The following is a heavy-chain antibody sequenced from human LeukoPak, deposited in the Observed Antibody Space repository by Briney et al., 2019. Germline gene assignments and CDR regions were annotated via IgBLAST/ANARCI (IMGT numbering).Heavy chain of an antibody. J-gene: IGHJ4*02. CDR3: ARLNVDPRGSLGDY. D-gene: IGHD3-16*01. V-gene: IGHV1-46*01. Sequence: VASVKVSCKASGYTFTSYYMHWVRQAPGQGLEWMGIINPSGGSTNYAQKFQGRVTVTRDTSARTVYMELSSLRSEDTAVYYCARLNVDPRGSLGDYWGQGTLVTVSS. CDR1: GYTFTSYY. CDR2: INPSGGST.